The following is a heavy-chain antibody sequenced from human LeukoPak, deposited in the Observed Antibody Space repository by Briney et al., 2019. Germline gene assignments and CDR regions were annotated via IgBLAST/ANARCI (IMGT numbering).Heavy chain of an antibody. J-gene: IGHJ5*02. Sequence: ASVKVSCKASGYTFTSYYMHWVRQAPGQGLEWMGIINPSGGSTSYAQKFQGRVTMTRDTSTSTVYMELSSLRSEDTAVYYCARALYYDFWSGCYKEENWFDPWGQGTLVTVSS. V-gene: IGHV1-46*01. CDR3: ARALYYDFWSGCYKEENWFDP. CDR1: GYTFTSYY. CDR2: INPSGGST. D-gene: IGHD3-3*01.